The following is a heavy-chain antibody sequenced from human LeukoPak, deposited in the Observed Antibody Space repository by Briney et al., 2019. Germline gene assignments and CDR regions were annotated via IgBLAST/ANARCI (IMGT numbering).Heavy chain of an antibody. Sequence: GVSVKVFCKSSGHPFPEYYLYWARHAPGQGREWMGHISLQNCVKQFAQKFQRRVTITRNTSINTIYMALGRLTGDDTAVYYCARKTTALDYEGQGTQISV. CDR2: ISLQNCVK. J-gene: IGHJ4*02. D-gene: IGHD4-17*01. CDR1: GHPFPEYY. CDR3: ARKTTALDY. V-gene: IGHV1-2*06.